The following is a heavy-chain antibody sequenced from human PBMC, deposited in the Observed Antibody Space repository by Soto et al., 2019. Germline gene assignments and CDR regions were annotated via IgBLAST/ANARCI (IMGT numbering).Heavy chain of an antibody. V-gene: IGHV3-74*01. CDR3: ARGYCTNGVCSKPFDY. Sequence: PGGSPRLSCAASGFTFSSYWMHWVRQAPGKGLVWVSRINGDGSSTSYADSVKGRFTISRDNAKNTLYLQMNSLRAEGTAVYYCARGYCTNGVCSKPFDYWGQGTLVTVSS. J-gene: IGHJ4*02. CDR2: INGDGSST. D-gene: IGHD2-8*01. CDR1: GFTFSSYW.